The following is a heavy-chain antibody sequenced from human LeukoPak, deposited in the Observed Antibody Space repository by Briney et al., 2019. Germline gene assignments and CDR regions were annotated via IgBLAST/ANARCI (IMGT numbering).Heavy chain of an antibody. Sequence: TGGSLRLSCAASGFTVSSNYMSWVRQAPGKGLEWVSAISGSGGSTYYADSVKGRFTISRDNSKNTLYLQMNSLRAEDTAVYYCAKDLGRRLEAFDIWGQGTMVTVSS. D-gene: IGHD2-15*01. V-gene: IGHV3-23*01. CDR2: ISGSGGST. CDR3: AKDLGRRLEAFDI. J-gene: IGHJ3*02. CDR1: GFTVSSNY.